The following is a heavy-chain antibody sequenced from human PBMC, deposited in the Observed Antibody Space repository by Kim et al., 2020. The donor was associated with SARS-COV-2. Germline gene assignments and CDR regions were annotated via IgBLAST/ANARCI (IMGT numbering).Heavy chain of an antibody. CDR3: ARDSDDSGSFFDY. D-gene: IGHD3-10*01. V-gene: IGHV3-30*01. Sequence: FYPDPVKGRFTISRDNSKNTLYLQMNSLRVEDTAVYFCARDSDDSGSFFDYWGQGTLVTVSS. J-gene: IGHJ4*02.